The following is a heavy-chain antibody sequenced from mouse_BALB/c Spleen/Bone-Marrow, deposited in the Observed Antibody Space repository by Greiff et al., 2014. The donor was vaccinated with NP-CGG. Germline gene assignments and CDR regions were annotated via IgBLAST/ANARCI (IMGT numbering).Heavy chain of an antibody. D-gene: IGHD2-4*01. CDR1: GFTFSSYA. CDR2: ISSGGSYT. CDR3: ARHGITRLLDY. V-gene: IGHV5-9-3*01. Sequence: DVQLVESGGGLVKPGGSLKLSCAASGFTFSSYAMSWVRQTPEKRLEWVATISSGGSYTYYPDSVKGRFTISRDNAKNTLYLQISSLRSEDTAMYYCARHGITRLLDYWGQGTTLTVSS. J-gene: IGHJ2*01.